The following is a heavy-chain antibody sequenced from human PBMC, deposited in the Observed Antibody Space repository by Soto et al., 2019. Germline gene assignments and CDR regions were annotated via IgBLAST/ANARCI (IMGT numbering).Heavy chain of an antibody. V-gene: IGHV3-13*01. CDR1: GFTFSSYD. Sequence: EVQLVESGGGLVQPGGSLRLSCAASGFTFSSYDMHWVRQATGKGLEWVSAIGTAGDTYYPGSVKGRFTISRENAKNSLYLQMNSLRAEDTAVYYCARAVGRYSGDDIAPLGAFDIWGQGTMVTVSS. D-gene: IGHD5-12*01. J-gene: IGHJ3*02. CDR3: ARAVGRYSGDDIAPLGAFDI. CDR2: IGTAGDT.